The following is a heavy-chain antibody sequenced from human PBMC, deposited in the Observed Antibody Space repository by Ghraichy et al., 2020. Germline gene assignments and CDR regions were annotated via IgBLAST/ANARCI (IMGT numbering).Heavy chain of an antibody. CDR1: GFTFSTYA. V-gene: IGHV3-23*01. D-gene: IGHD1-26*01. CDR3: AKSLKVGATYSVSDY. Sequence: GGSLRLSCAASGFTFSTYAMSWVRQAPGKGLEWVSAITGSGGSTYYADSVKGRFTISRDNSKNTLCLQVNSLRAEDTAVYYCAKSLKVGATYSVSDYWGQGTLVTVSS. J-gene: IGHJ4*02. CDR2: ITGSGGST.